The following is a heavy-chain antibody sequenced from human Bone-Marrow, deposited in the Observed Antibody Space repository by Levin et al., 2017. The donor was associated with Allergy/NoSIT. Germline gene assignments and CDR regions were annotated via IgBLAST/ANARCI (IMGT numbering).Heavy chain of an antibody. CDR3: AKDTGGYYYDSSGYFDY. CDR2: ISGSGGST. Sequence: GGSLRLSCAASGFTFSSYAMSWVRQAPGKGLEWVSGISGSGGSTYYADSVKGRFTISRDNSKNTLYVQMNSLRAEDTAVYYCAKDTGGYYYDSSGYFDYWGQGTLVTVSS. CDR1: GFTFSSYA. D-gene: IGHD3-22*01. V-gene: IGHV3-23*01. J-gene: IGHJ4*02.